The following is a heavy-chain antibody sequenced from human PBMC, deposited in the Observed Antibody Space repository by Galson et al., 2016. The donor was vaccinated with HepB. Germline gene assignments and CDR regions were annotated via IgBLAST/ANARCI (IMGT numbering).Heavy chain of an antibody. CDR3: ARDLSGRGRYSGSLY. CDR1: GFSLSTNGMC. CDR2: IDWNDDK. V-gene: IGHV2-70*01. D-gene: IGHD1-26*01. J-gene: IGHJ4*02. Sequence: PALVKPTQTLTLTCTFSGFSLSTNGMCVSWIRQPPGKALEWLALIDWNDDKHYSTSLKTRLTISKDTSKNQVVLTMTNMDPVDTATYYCARDLSGRGRYSGSLYWGQGTLITGSS.